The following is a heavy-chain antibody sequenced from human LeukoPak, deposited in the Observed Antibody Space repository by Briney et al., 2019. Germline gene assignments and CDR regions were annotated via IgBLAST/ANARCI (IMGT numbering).Heavy chain of an antibody. CDR1: GGAFSSYA. V-gene: IGHV1-69*05. CDR2: IIPIFGTA. CDR3: ARDSSSWLNGPFDY. D-gene: IGHD6-13*01. Sequence: SVKVSCKASGGAFSSYAISWVRQAPGQGLEWMGRIIPIFGTANYAQKFQGRVTITTDESTSTAYMELSSLRSEDTAVYYCARDSSSWLNGPFDYWGQGTLVTVSS. J-gene: IGHJ4*02.